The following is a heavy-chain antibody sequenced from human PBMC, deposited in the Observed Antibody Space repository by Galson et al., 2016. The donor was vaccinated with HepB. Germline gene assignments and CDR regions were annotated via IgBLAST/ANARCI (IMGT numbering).Heavy chain of an antibody. CDR1: GFSLTTSGVG. CDR3: AHRQGWSGSILNWFDP. J-gene: IGHJ5*02. V-gene: IGHV2-5*02. Sequence: PALVKPTQTLTLTCPFSGFSLTTSGVGVGWSRQPPGKALEWLALMYWDANEHYSPSLKSRLTITKDTSKNQVVLTMTNMDPADTATYSCAHRQGWSGSILNWFDPWGQGTLVTVSS. CDR2: MYWDANE. D-gene: IGHD3-3*01.